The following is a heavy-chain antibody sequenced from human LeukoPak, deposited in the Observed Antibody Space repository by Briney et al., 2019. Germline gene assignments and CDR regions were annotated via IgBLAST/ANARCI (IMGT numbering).Heavy chain of an antibody. Sequence: SETLSLTCTVSGGSISSYYWSWIRQPPGKGLEWIGYIYYSGSTNYNPSLKSRATISVDTSKNQFSLKLSSVTAADTAVYYCAREDQDYDFWSGYYQERGTFDYWGQGTLVTVSS. V-gene: IGHV4-59*01. J-gene: IGHJ4*02. CDR1: GGSISSYY. CDR3: AREDQDYDFWSGYYQERGTFDY. CDR2: IYYSGST. D-gene: IGHD3-3*01.